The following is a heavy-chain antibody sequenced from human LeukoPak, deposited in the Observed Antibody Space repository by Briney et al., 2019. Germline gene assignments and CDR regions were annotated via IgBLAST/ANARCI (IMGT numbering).Heavy chain of an antibody. CDR3: ASEMAAAENY. CDR2: IRSDGSST. J-gene: IGHJ4*02. CDR1: GFTFSSYW. D-gene: IGHD6-13*01. V-gene: IGHV3-74*01. Sequence: QPGGSLRLSCAASGFTFSSYWMYWVRQAPGKGLMWVSRIRSDGSSTTYADSVKGQFTISRDNAKNTLSLQMNSLRADDTAVYYCASEMAAAENYWGQGTLVTVSS.